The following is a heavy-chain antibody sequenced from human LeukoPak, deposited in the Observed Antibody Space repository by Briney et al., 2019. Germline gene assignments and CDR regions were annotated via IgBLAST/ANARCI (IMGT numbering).Heavy chain of an antibody. Sequence: SETLSLTCTVSGGSISSYHWSWIRQPPGKGLEWIGYIYYSGSTNYNPSLKSRVTISVDTSKNQFSLKLSSVTAADTAVYYCARVGIAVAGSLNFDYWGQGTLVTVSS. J-gene: IGHJ4*02. CDR3: ARVGIAVAGSLNFDY. CDR2: IYYSGST. CDR1: GGSISSYH. V-gene: IGHV4-59*01. D-gene: IGHD6-19*01.